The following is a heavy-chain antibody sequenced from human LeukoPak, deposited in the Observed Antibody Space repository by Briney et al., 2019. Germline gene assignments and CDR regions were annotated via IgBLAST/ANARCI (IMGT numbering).Heavy chain of an antibody. J-gene: IGHJ4*02. Sequence: SENLSLTCTVSGGSISSYYWSWIRQPPGKGLEWIGYIYYSGSTNYNPSLKSRVTISVDTSKNQFSLKLSSVTAADTAVYYCARGFNYYDSSGYYAIFDYWGQGTLVTVSS. CDR3: ARGFNYYDSSGYYAIFDY. CDR2: IYYSGST. V-gene: IGHV4-59*01. D-gene: IGHD3-22*01. CDR1: GGSISSYY.